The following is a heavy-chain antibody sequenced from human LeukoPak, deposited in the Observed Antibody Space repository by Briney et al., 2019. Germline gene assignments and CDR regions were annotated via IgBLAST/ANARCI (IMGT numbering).Heavy chain of an antibody. CDR3: ARDKIQLWSGDYYYGMDV. V-gene: IGHV3-30*04. J-gene: IGHJ6*02. CDR2: VSYDGGNK. CDR1: GFTFSSSA. D-gene: IGHD5-18*01. Sequence: GRSLRLSCAASGFTFSSSAMHWVRQAPGRGREWVAIVSYDGGNKYYAESVKGRFTISRDNSKNTLYLQMNSLRVEDAAVYYCARDKIQLWSGDYYYGMDVWGQGTTVTVSS.